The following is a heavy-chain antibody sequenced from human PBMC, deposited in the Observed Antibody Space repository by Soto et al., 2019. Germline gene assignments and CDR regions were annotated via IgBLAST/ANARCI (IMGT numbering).Heavy chain of an antibody. D-gene: IGHD4-17*01. V-gene: IGHV4-31*03. CDR1: GGSISSGGYY. CDR3: ARAHLTTVTSVDY. J-gene: IGHJ4*02. Sequence: SESLSLTCTVSGGSISSGGYYWSWIRQHPGKGLEWIGYIYYSGSTYYNPSLKSRVTISVDTSKNQFSLKLSSVTAADTAVYYCARAHLTTVTSVDYWGQGTLVTVSS. CDR2: IYYSGST.